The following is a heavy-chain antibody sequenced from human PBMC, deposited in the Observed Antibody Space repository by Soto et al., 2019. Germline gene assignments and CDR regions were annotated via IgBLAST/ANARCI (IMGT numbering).Heavy chain of an antibody. J-gene: IGHJ4*02. Sequence: SETLSLTCVVSGDSISRNSYYWGWVRQPPGKGLEWIGSIYHTGRTNHNPSLRSRVTISVDTSENQFSLRLTSVTAVDTAVYYCARVKDFGDLFDSWGQGTLVTVSS. V-gene: IGHV4-39*01. CDR2: IYHTGRT. CDR1: GDSISRNSYY. CDR3: ARVKDFGDLFDS. D-gene: IGHD4-17*01.